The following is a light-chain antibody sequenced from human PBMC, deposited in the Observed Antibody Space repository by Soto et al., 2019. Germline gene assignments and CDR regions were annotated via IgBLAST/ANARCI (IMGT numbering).Light chain of an antibody. Sequence: QSVLTQPASVSGSPGQSITISCSGTSNDVGGYDYVSWYQRHPGKAPKLVIYEVSNRPSWVSNRFSGSKSGNTASLTISGLQPEDEADYYCNSYTSSYTLVFGGGTKLTVL. J-gene: IGLJ2*01. CDR3: NSYTSSYTLV. CDR2: EVS. CDR1: SNDVGGYDY. V-gene: IGLV2-14*01.